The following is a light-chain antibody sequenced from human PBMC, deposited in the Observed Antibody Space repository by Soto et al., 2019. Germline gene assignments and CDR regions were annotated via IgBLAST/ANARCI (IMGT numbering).Light chain of an antibody. CDR1: QTIRSNY. V-gene: IGKV3-20*01. Sequence: ETVLTQSPGTLSLSPGERATLSCRASQTIRSNYLAWYRQTPGQAPRLLIYGASNRATGIADRFSGSGSRTDFTLIISRLEPEDFALYYCQQYGNSPWTFGQGTKVETK. CDR2: GAS. CDR3: QQYGNSPWT. J-gene: IGKJ1*01.